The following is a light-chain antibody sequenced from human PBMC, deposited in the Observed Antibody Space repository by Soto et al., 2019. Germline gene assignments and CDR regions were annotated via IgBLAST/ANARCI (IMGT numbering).Light chain of an antibody. V-gene: IGKV1-5*03. CDR2: SAS. J-gene: IGKJ4*01. Sequence: DIQMTQSPSTLSASVGDRVTITCRASQSISGWLAWYRQKPGKAPELLIYSASTLETGVPSRFSGSGSGTEFTRTVSSLQPDDFATYYCQQYESYPLTFGGGTKVDIK. CDR3: QQYESYPLT. CDR1: QSISGW.